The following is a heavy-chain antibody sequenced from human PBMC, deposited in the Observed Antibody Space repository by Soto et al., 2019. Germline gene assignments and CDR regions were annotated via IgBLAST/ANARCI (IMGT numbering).Heavy chain of an antibody. CDR2: IIPILGIA. V-gene: IGHV1-69*02. Sequence: SVKVSFKASGGTFSSYTISWVRQAPGQGLEWMGRIIPILGIANYAQKFQGRVTITADKSTSTAYMELSSLRSEDTAVYYCAKHVNICGYDSWGQGTLVTVSS. D-gene: IGHD5-12*01. CDR1: GGTFSSYT. J-gene: IGHJ4*02. CDR3: AKHVNICGYDS.